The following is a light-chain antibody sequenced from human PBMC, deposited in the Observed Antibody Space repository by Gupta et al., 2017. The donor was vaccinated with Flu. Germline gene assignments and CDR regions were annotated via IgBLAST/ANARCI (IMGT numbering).Light chain of an antibody. CDR1: QSISRN. CDR2: ESS. V-gene: IGKV3-15*01. CDR3: QHYKNWPPYT. Sequence: EIVMTQSPATLSVSPGERATLSCRASQSISRNLAWHQQRPGQAPRLLIYESSTRATGIPPRFSGSGSGKELALTISSRQQEDFAGYYCQHYKNWPPYTFGQGTXLEI. J-gene: IGKJ2*01.